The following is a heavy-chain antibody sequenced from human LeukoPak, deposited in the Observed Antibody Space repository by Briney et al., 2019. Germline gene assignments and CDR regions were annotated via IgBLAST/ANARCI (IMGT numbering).Heavy chain of an antibody. Sequence: GRTPRPSRVPSRFTLSAYTTKSVSPAPQKRLERISCTTTSSSTIYYAASVQGRFTTSRDDAKNSLFLQLSSLRADDTAVYYCARSDGSGCACCSDYWGQGTLVTVSS. CDR3: ARSDGSGCACCSDY. CDR1: RFTLSAYT. CDR2: TTTSSSTI. J-gene: IGHJ4*02. D-gene: IGHD2-15*01. V-gene: IGHV3-48*04.